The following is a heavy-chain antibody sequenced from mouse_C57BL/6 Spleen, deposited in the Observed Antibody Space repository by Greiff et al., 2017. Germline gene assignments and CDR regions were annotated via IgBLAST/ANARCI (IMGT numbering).Heavy chain of an antibody. CDR1: GYTFTSYW. D-gene: IGHD2-5*01. CDR2: IHPNSGST. J-gene: IGHJ2*01. CDR3: ADSNYNYFDY. Sequence: QVQLQQPGAELVKPGASVKLSCKASGYTFTSYWMRWVKQRPGQGLEWIGMIHPNSGSTNYNEKFKSKATLTVDKSSSTAYMQLSSLTSEDSAVYYCADSNYNYFDYWGQGTTLTVSS. V-gene: IGHV1-64*01.